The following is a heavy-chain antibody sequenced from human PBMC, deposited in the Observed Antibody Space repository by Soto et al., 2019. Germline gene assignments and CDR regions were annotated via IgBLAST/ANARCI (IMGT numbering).Heavy chain of an antibody. CDR2: IFYSGSA. V-gene: IGHV4-59*01. Sequence: SETLSLTSTVSGGSITNYYCSCVRHPPGRGLKWIGYIFYSGSADYTPSLKSRATISVDTSKNQFSLKLRSVTAADTAVYYCARIKRGYSYGSIIDFWGQGIPVTVSS. J-gene: IGHJ4*02. CDR3: ARIKRGYSYGSIIDF. CDR1: GGSITNYY. D-gene: IGHD5-18*01.